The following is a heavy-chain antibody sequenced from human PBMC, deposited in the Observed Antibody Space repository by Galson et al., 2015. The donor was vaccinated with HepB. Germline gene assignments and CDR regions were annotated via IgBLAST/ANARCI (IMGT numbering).Heavy chain of an antibody. D-gene: IGHD6-19*01. Sequence: LRLSCAASGFTFSSYAMHWVRQAPGKGLEYVSAISSNGGSTYYADSVKGRFTISRDNSKNTLYLQMSSLRAEDTAVYYCAQWLGNEYFQHWGQGTLVTVSS. CDR2: ISSNGGST. V-gene: IGHV3-64D*06. CDR3: AQWLGNEYFQH. J-gene: IGHJ1*01. CDR1: GFTFSSYA.